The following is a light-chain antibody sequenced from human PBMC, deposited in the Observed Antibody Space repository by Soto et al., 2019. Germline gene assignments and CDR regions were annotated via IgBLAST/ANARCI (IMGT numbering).Light chain of an antibody. CDR3: QQYNDYST. Sequence: DIQMTQSPSTLSASVGDTVTITCRAGQNVRSWLAWYQQKVGGAPKLLISDVSTLESGVPSRFSGSGSGTEFTLPISSLQPDNFTTYSCQQYNDYSTFGQGTRLEIK. V-gene: IGKV1-5*01. CDR1: QNVRSW. J-gene: IGKJ1*01. CDR2: DVS.